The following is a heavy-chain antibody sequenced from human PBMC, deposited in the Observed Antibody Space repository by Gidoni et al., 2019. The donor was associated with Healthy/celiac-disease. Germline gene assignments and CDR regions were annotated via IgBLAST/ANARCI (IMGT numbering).Heavy chain of an antibody. CDR2: VYYSGST. J-gene: IGHJ4*02. D-gene: IGHD6-19*01. CDR1: GGSVSSDYYY. CDR3: ARDPTPASSGWYRYLDD. Sequence: QVQLQESGPGLVKPSETLSLTCTVSGGSVSSDYYYWSWIRQPPGKGLEWIGYVYYSGSTNYNPSLRSRVTISLDTSKNQFSLQLSSVTAADTAVYYCARDPTPASSGWYRYLDDWGQGTLVTVSS. V-gene: IGHV4-61*01.